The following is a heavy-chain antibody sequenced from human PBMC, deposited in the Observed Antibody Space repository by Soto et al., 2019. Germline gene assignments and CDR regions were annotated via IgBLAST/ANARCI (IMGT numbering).Heavy chain of an antibody. V-gene: IGHV4-4*02. J-gene: IGHJ4*02. Sequence: SETLSLTCAVSGGSISSSNWWSWVRQPPGKGLEWIGEIYHSGSTNYNPSLKSRVTISVDKSKNQFSLKLSSVTAADTAVYYCAREVAVAGLYCFDYWGQGTLVTVSS. D-gene: IGHD6-19*01. CDR1: GGSISSSNW. CDR2: IYHSGST. CDR3: AREVAVAGLYCFDY.